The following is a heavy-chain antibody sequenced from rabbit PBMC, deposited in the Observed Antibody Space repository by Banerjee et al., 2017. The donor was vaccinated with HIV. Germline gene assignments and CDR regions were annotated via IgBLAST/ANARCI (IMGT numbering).Heavy chain of an antibody. CDR3: ARGRYAGVNNAYAFDP. V-gene: IGHV1S45*01. CDR1: GFDFSSYYY. J-gene: IGHJ2*01. CDR2: IYTGSSGNT. D-gene: IGHD4-2*01. Sequence: QEQLKESGGGLVQPGGSLKLSCKASGFDFSSYYYMCWVRQAPGKGLELIACIYTGSSGNTYYASWAKGRFTISKTSSTTVTLQMTSLTAADTATYFCARGRYAGVNNAYAFDPWGPGTLVTVS.